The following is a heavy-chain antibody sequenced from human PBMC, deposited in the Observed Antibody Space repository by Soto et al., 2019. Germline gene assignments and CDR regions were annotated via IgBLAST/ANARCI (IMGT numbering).Heavy chain of an antibody. CDR3: ATARPYYDILTGPPRLDY. CDR1: GYTLTELS. Sequence: ASVKVSCKVSGYTLTELSMHWVRQAPGKGLEWMGDFDPEDGETIYAQKFQGRVTMTEDTSTDTAYMELSSLRSEDTAVYYCATARPYYDILTGPPRLDYWGQGTLVTSPQ. J-gene: IGHJ4*02. V-gene: IGHV1-24*01. D-gene: IGHD3-9*01. CDR2: FDPEDGET.